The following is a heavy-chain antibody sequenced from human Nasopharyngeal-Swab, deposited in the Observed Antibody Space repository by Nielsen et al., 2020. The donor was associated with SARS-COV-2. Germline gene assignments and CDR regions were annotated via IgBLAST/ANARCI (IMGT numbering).Heavy chain of an antibody. Sequence: GGSLRLSCSASGFILSSYSMNWVRQAPGKGLERVSYISSTSITIYYADSVKGRFTISRDNAKNSLYLQMDSLRDEDTAVYYCAKSNGNSSPSTIWGQGTMVTVSS. D-gene: IGHD6-19*01. CDR2: ISSTSITI. CDR3: AKSNGNSSPSTI. CDR1: GFILSSYS. V-gene: IGHV3-48*02. J-gene: IGHJ3*02.